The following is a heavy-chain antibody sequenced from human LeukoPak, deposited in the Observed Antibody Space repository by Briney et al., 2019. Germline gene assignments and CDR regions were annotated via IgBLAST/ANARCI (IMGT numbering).Heavy chain of an antibody. CDR2: MHTSGTT. V-gene: IGHV4-4*07. CDR1: GGSSSNYF. D-gene: IGHD1-14*01. J-gene: IGHJ4*02. Sequence: PSETLSLTCTVSGGSSSNYFCTWLRQAAGAGLECIGRMHTSGTTYYNPSLKSRVSMSVDTSKNEFSLRLNSVTAADTAVYYCARDPAGHGRYFDYWGQGALVTVSS. CDR3: ARDPAGHGRYFDY.